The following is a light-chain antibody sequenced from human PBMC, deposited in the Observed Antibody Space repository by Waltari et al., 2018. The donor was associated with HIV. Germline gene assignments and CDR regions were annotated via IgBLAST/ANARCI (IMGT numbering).Light chain of an antibody. J-gene: IGLJ2*01. V-gene: IGLV1-40*01. Sequence: QSVLTQPPSVSGAPGQRVTISCPGHTSNIGAGYDVTWYQQLPGPAPKLLIYGNTNRPSGVPDRFSGSTSGTSASLAITGLQADDEADFYCQSYDSSLSGVIFGGGTKLTVL. CDR2: GNT. CDR3: QSYDSSLSGVI. CDR1: TSNIGAGYD.